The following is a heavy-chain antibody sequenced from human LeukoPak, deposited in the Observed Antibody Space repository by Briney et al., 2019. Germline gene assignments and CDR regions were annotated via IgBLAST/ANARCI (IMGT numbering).Heavy chain of an antibody. V-gene: IGHV4-30-4*01. CDR2: IYYTGST. J-gene: IGHJ4*02. CDR3: ARGKVFGGVVVRVFSDF. CDR1: GGSINSGDSY. Sequence: SETLSLTCSVSGGSINSGDSYWSWIRQPPGQGLEWIGYIYYTGSTYYNPSLKSRVTISIDTSKNQFSLKLSSVTAAATAVYYCARGKVFGGVVVRVFSDFWGQGTLVTVSS. D-gene: IGHD3-16*02.